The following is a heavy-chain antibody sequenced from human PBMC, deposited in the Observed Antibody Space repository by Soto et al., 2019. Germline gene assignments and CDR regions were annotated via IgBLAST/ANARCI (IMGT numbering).Heavy chain of an antibody. Sequence: GGSLRLSCAASGFTFSSYSMNWVRQAPGKGLEWVSYISSSSSTIYYADSVKGRFTISRDNAKNSLYLQMNSLRDEDTAVYYCARESLPYSGSYYGMDVWGQGTTVTVSS. D-gene: IGHD1-26*01. CDR1: GFTFSSYS. V-gene: IGHV3-48*02. CDR2: ISSSSSTI. J-gene: IGHJ6*02. CDR3: ARESLPYSGSYYGMDV.